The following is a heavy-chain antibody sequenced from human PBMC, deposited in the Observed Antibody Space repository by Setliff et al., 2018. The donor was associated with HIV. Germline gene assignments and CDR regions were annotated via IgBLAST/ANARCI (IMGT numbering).Heavy chain of an antibody. CDR2: INHSEST. D-gene: IGHD3-10*01. V-gene: IGHV4-34*01. CDR3: ARGGGITWRSYSFDY. Sequence: PSETLSLTCAVSGESFSDYYWSWIRQPPGKGLEWIGEINHSESTNYNPSLKSRVTVSVDTSKKQFSLRLSSVSAADTALYYCARGGGITWRSYSFDYWGHGTLVTVSS. J-gene: IGHJ4*01. CDR1: GESFSDYY.